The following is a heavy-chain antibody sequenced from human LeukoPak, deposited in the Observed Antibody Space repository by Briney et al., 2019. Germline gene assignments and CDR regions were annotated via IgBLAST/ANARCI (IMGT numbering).Heavy chain of an antibody. D-gene: IGHD3-22*01. J-gene: IGHJ3*01. CDR3: ARVSYYYDPDGFDF. CDR2: IYYSGTT. V-gene: IGHV4-61*05. CDR1: GGSISTSNYY. Sequence: SETLSLTCTVSGGSISTSNYYWGWIRQPPGKGLEWIGYIYYSGTTNYNPSLKSRVTISVDTSKNQFSLKLSSVTAADTAVYYCARVSYYYDPDGFDFWGQGTMVSVSS.